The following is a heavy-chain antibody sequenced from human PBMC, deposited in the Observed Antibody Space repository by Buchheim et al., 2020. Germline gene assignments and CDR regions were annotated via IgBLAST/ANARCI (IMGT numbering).Heavy chain of an antibody. Sequence: EVQLLESGGGLVQPGGSLRLSCAAPGFTFSNYAMSWVRQAPGKGLEWVSGINFSGAGTYYADSVKGRFTISRDNSKNTLYLQMNSLRAEDTAVYYCAKDRSPYYYGTSPSDYWGQGSL. CDR2: INFSGAGT. CDR3: AKDRSPYYYGTSPSDY. CDR1: GFTFSNYA. D-gene: IGHD3-10*01. V-gene: IGHV3-23*01. J-gene: IGHJ4*02.